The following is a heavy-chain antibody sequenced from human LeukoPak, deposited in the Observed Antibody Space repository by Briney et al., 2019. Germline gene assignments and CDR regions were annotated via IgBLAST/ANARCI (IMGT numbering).Heavy chain of an antibody. CDR1: GYTFTSYG. J-gene: IGHJ4*02. V-gene: IGHV7-4-1*02. CDR2: INTNTGNP. Sequence: ASVKVSCTASGYTFTSYGISWVRQAPGQGLEWMGWINTNTGNPTYAQGFTGRFVFSLDTSVSTAHLQISSLKTEDTAVYYCARAYALWFGELLSPSVDYWGQGTLVTVSS. CDR3: ARAYALWFGELLSPSVDY. D-gene: IGHD3-10*01.